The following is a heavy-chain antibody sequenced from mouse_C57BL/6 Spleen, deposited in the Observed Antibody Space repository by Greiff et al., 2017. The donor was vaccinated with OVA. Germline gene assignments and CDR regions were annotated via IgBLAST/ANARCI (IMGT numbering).Heavy chain of an antibody. Sequence: EVKLMESGGGLVQPGGSLSLSCAASGFTFTDYYMSWVRQPPGKALEWLGFIRNKANGYTTEYSASVKGRFTISRDNSQSILYLQMNALRAEDSATYYWARLYFYGRDAMDYWGQGTSVTVSS. CDR3: ARLYFYGRDAMDY. CDR2: IRNKANGYTT. J-gene: IGHJ4*01. V-gene: IGHV7-3*01. CDR1: GFTFTDYY. D-gene: IGHD1-1*01.